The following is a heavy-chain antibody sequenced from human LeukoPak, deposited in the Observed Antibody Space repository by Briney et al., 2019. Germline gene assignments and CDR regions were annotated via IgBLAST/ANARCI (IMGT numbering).Heavy chain of an antibody. CDR1: GYTFTSYY. Sequence: ASVKVSCKASGYTFTSYYMHWVRQAPGQGLEWVGWVTAFNENTHYSRKVQGRVTMTRDTSTSTAYMELRSLRSDDTAVYYCARNTYGYKFSMDVWGKGTTVTVSS. V-gene: IGHV1/OR15-2*02. CDR3: ARNTYGYKFSMDV. D-gene: IGHD5-24*01. J-gene: IGHJ6*03. CDR2: VTAFNENT.